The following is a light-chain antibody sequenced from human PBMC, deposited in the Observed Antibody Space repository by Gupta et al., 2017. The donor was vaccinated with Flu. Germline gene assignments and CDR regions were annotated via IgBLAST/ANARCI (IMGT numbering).Light chain of an antibody. J-gene: IGLJ2*01. CDR2: EVI. CDR1: SVDVGGYDY. CDR3: TSYATNRIL. V-gene: IGLV2-14*01. Sequence: QSALTQPAPVSGSPGQAITISCTGTSVDVGGYDYVSWYKQHPGKAPKLMVYEVINRPSGISNRFSGSKSGNTASLTVTGLQAEDEADYYCTSYATNRILFGGGTKVTVL.